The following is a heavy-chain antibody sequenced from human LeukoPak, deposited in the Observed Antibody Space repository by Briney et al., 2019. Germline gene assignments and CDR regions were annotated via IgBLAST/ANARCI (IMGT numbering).Heavy chain of an antibody. D-gene: IGHD5-12*01. J-gene: IGHJ4*02. CDR2: VSGDGTTK. CDR3: TKKGGTSGSTDYFDY. Sequence: GGSLRLSCAASGFTFSNFAVHWVRQAPDKGLEWVAVVSGDGTTKRYADSVKGRFTISRDNSKNTLYLQMDSLSADDTAVYYCTKKGGTSGSTDYFDYWGQGTLVTVSS. CDR1: GFTFSNFA. V-gene: IGHV3-30-3*02.